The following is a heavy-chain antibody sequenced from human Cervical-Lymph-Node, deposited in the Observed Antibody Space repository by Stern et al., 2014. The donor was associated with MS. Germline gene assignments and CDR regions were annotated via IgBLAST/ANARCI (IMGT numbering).Heavy chain of an antibody. CDR3: ARVSGRLEYYFDY. V-gene: IGHV3-21*01. J-gene: IGHJ4*02. Sequence: VQLMQSGGGLVKPGGSLRLSCVVSGFRFSEYTMNWVRQAPGKGLQWVSSIKSSSNYRNYADSVKGRFTVSRDNAKNSLYLQMNSLRVEDTAVYYCARVSGRLEYYFDYWGQGALVTVSS. CDR1: GFRFSEYT. D-gene: IGHD3-10*01. CDR2: IKSSSNYR.